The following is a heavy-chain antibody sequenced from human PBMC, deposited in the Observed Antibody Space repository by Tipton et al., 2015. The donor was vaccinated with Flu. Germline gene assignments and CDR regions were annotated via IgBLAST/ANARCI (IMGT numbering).Heavy chain of an antibody. CDR2: IYTSGNT. Sequence: TLSLTCNVSGGYLSGYYWSWIRQPAGKGLEWIGRIYTSGNTNYSPSLKSRVTMSVDTSKNQFSLKLSSMTAEDTAVYYCARGQGNSGWRYFDYWGQGTLVTVSS. CDR1: GGYLSGYY. CDR3: ARGQGNSGWRYFDY. V-gene: IGHV4-4*07. J-gene: IGHJ4*02. D-gene: IGHD6-19*01.